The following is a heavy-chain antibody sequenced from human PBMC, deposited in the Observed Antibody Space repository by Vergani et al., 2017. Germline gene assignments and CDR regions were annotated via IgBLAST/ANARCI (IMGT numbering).Heavy chain of an antibody. Sequence: QVQLVQSGAEVKKPGASVKVSCKASGYTFTSYDINWVRQATGQGREWMGWMNPNRGNTGYAQKFQVRVTMTRNTSISTSYMEPRSLRSEDTAVYYCARKWSYYYYMDVWGKGTTVTVSS. D-gene: IGHD2-15*01. J-gene: IGHJ6*03. V-gene: IGHV1-8*01. CDR1: GYTFTSYD. CDR3: ARKWSYYYYMDV. CDR2: MNPNRGNT.